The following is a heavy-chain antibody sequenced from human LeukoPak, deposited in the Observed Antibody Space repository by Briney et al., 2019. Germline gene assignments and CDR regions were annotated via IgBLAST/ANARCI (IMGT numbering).Heavy chain of an antibody. D-gene: IGHD5-18*01. CDR2: IYYSGST. CDR3: ARVRCSYVAWFDP. J-gene: IGHJ5*02. Sequence: SETLSLTCTVSGGSISSGGYYWSWIRQHPGKGLEWIGYIYYSGSTYYNPSLKSRVTISVDTSKNQFSLKLSSVTAADTAVYYCARVRCSYVAWFDPWGQGTLVTVSS. V-gene: IGHV4-31*03. CDR1: GGSISSGGYY.